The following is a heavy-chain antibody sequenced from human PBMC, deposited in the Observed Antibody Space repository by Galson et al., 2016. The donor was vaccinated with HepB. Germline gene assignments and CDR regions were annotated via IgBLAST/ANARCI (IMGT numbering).Heavy chain of an antibody. D-gene: IGHD6-13*01. CDR2: ISGNGDRT. Sequence: SLRLSCAASGFTFSSYAINWVRQAPGEGLEWVTAISGNGDRTYYADSVKGRFTISRDNSKNTMYLQMNSLRAEDTAVYYCAKATEYSTSWYGFYYGMDVWGQRTTVTVSS. J-gene: IGHJ6*02. CDR1: GFTFSSYA. V-gene: IGHV3-23*01. CDR3: AKATEYSTSWYGFYYGMDV.